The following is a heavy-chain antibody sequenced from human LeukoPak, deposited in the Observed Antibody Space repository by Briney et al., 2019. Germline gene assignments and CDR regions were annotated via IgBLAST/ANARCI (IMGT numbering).Heavy chain of an antibody. CDR3: AKTATNWYLDS. J-gene: IGHJ4*02. V-gene: IGHV3-33*06. CDR1: GFMFSIFG. Sequence: PGGSLRLSCEASGFMFSIFGMHWVRQAPGKGLEWVAIEWYDGGFKNYADSVKGRFTISKDNSKNTVYLEMNSLRAEDTAVYYCAKTATNWYLDSWGPGTLVTVSS. CDR2: EWYDGGFK. D-gene: IGHD1-1*01.